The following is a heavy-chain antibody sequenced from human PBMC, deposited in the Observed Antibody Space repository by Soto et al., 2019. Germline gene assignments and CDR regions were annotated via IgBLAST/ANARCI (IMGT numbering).Heavy chain of an antibody. CDR3: ARDPMPRYSYGYLAYYYYGMDV. CDR1: GFTFSSHA. V-gene: IGHV3-23*01. CDR2: VDGSGGDT. J-gene: IGHJ6*02. D-gene: IGHD5-18*01. Sequence: GGSLRLSCASSGFTFSSHAMVLLRQAPGTGPEWVASVDGSGGDTSYADSVKGRFTISRDNSKNTLYLQMNSLRAEDTAVYYCARDPMPRYSYGYLAYYYYGMDVWGQGTTVTVSS.